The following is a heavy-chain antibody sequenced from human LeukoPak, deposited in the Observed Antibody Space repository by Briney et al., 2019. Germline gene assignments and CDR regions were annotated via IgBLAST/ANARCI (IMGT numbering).Heavy chain of an antibody. Sequence: SETLSLTCTVSGGSIGSYYWSWIRQSPGKGLEWIAYIHNSGSTNYNPSLKSRVTISVDTSKNQFSLKLSSVTAADTAVYYCARGFYDSSGYSSPFDYWGQGTLVTVSS. J-gene: IGHJ4*02. CDR2: IHNSGST. CDR1: GGSIGSYY. D-gene: IGHD3-22*01. V-gene: IGHV4-59*01. CDR3: ARGFYDSSGYSSPFDY.